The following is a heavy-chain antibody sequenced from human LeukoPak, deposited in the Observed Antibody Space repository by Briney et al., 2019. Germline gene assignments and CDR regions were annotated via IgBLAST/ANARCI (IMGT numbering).Heavy chain of an antibody. CDR2: INKSGTYI. CDR3: AREVLIVVEPAANTVDY. V-gene: IGHV3-21*01. D-gene: IGHD2-15*01. Sequence: GGSLRLSCAASGFTFRDYTMNWVRQAPGKGLEWVSAINKSGTYIKYADSVKGRFTVSRDNAKNSVFLQMNSLRVEDTAVYFCAREVLIVVEPAANTVDYWGQGTRVTVSS. CDR1: GFTFRDYT. J-gene: IGHJ4*02.